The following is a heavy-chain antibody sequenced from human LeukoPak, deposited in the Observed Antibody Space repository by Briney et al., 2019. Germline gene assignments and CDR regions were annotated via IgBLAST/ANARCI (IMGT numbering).Heavy chain of an antibody. CDR2: INPNSGGT. CDR3: ARDHVRRIWFGELLSNWFDP. Sequence: RASVKVSCKASGYTFTGYYMHWVRQAPGQGLEWMGWINPNSGGTNYAQKFQGRVTMTRDTSISTAYMELSRLRSDDTAAYYCARDHVRRIWFGELLSNWFDPWGRGTLVTVSS. J-gene: IGHJ5*02. V-gene: IGHV1-2*02. CDR1: GYTFTGYY. D-gene: IGHD3-10*01.